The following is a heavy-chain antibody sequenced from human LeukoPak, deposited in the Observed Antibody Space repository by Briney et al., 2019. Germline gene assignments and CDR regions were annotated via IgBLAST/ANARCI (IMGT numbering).Heavy chain of an antibody. CDR2: IYHSGST. CDR1: GYSISSGYY. Sequence: SETLSLTCTVSGYSISSGYYWGWIRQPPGKGLEWIGSIYHSGSTNYNPSLKSRVTISVDTSKNQFSLKLSSVTAADTAVYYCARDAYDFWSGYPADAFDIWGQGTMVTVSS. V-gene: IGHV4-38-2*02. J-gene: IGHJ3*02. CDR3: ARDAYDFWSGYPADAFDI. D-gene: IGHD3-3*01.